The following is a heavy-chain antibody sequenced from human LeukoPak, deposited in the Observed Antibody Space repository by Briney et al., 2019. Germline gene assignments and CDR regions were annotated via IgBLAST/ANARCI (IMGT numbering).Heavy chain of an antibody. J-gene: IGHJ3*02. Sequence: GGSLRLSCAASGFTFSSYSMNWVRQAPGKGLEWVSSISSSSSYIYYADSVKGRFTISRDNAKNSLYLQMNSQRAEDTAVYYCASLGWETADAFDIWGQGTMVTVSS. V-gene: IGHV3-21*01. CDR3: ASLGWETADAFDI. CDR1: GFTFSSYS. CDR2: ISSSSSYI. D-gene: IGHD5-18*01.